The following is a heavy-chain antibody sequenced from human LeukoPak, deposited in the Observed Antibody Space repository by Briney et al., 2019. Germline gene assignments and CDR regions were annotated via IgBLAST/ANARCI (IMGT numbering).Heavy chain of an antibody. D-gene: IGHD6-19*01. CDR1: GGSISVSYYD. CDR3: ALNQIAVAGILADY. J-gene: IGHJ4*02. Sequence: SETLSLTCSVSGGSISVSYYDWGGIRQPRGKGLEGIGSVYYSGTTSYNPSLKSRVTISVDMSKNQFSLKLSSVTAADTAVYCCALNQIAVAGILADYWGQGTLVTVSS. CDR2: VYYSGTT. V-gene: IGHV4-39*07.